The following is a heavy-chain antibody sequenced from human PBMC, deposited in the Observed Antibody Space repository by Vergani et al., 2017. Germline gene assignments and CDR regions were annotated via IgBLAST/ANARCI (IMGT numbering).Heavy chain of an antibody. J-gene: IGHJ5*02. CDR1: GFSFSSYS. CDR2: ISSSSSTI. D-gene: IGHD4-11*01. CDR3: ARDYSGWFDP. V-gene: IGHV3-48*01. Sequence: EVQLVESGGGLVQPGGSLRLPCAAPGFSFSSYSMNWVRQAQGKGLEWVSYISSSSSTIYYADSVKGRFTISRDNAKNSLYLQMNSLRAEDTAVYYCARDYSGWFDPWGEGTLVTVSS.